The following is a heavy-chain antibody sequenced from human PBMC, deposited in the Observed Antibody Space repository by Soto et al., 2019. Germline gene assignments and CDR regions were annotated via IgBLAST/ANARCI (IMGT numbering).Heavy chain of an antibody. D-gene: IGHD3-22*01. CDR1: GGSISSSSYY. J-gene: IGHJ4*02. CDR3: ARPPRDYDSSGYYSRDYGY. Sequence: SETLSLTCTVSGGSISSSSYYWGWIRQPPGKGLEWIGSIYYSGSTYYNPSLKSRVTISVDTSKNQFSLKLSSVTAADTAVYYCARPPRDYDSSGYYSRDYGYWGQGTLVTVSS. V-gene: IGHV4-39*01. CDR2: IYYSGST.